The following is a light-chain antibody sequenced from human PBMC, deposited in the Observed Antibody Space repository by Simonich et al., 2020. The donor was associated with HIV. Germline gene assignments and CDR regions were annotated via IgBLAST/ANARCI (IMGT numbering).Light chain of an antibody. CDR2: DAS. V-gene: IGKV1-33*01. CDR3: QQSYSSPT. CDR1: QDISNY. Sequence: DIQMTQSPSSLSASVGDRVTITCQASQDISNYLNWYQQKPGKAPKLLIYDASNLETGVPSRFSGSGSGTDFTCTISSLQPEDIATYYCQQSYSSPTFGGGTKVEIK. J-gene: IGKJ4*01.